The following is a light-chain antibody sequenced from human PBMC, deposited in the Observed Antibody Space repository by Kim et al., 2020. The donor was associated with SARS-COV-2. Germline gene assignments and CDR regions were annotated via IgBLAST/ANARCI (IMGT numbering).Light chain of an antibody. V-gene: IGKV1-17*03. Sequence: AAVGDRVTSACRASQGISNSLAWFQQKPGKVPKRLIYAASNLQSGVPSRFSGSGSGTEFTLTISSLQPEDSATYYCLQHKTYPLSFGGGTKVDIK. CDR2: AAS. CDR1: QGISNS. CDR3: LQHKTYPLS. J-gene: IGKJ4*01.